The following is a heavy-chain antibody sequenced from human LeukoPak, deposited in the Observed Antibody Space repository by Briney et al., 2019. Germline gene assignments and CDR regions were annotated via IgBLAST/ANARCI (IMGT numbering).Heavy chain of an antibody. CDR2: ISGSGNTA. J-gene: IGHJ4*02. D-gene: IGHD6-19*01. V-gene: IGHV3-23*01. CDR1: GFTFNNYA. CDR3: ATTNTYTSGWYMIY. Sequence: GGSLRLSCAASGFTFNNYAMNWVRQAPGKGLEWVSYISGSGNTAYYADSVKGRFTISRDNSKNTLYLQMNSLRAEDTAVYYCATTNTYTSGWYMIYRGQGTLVTVSS.